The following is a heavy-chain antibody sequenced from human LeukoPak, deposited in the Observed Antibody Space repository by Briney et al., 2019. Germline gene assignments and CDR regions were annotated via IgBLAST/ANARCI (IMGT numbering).Heavy chain of an antibody. CDR3: ARDRAWATLIKDAGGDAFDI. J-gene: IGHJ3*02. V-gene: IGHV4-59*01. CDR1: GGSISSYY. CDR2: IYYSGST. Sequence: SKTLSLTCTVSGGSISSYYWSWIRQPPGKGLEWIGYIYYSGSTNYNPSLKSRVTISVDTSKNQFSLKLSSVTAADTAVYYCARDRAWATLIKDAGGDAFDIWGRGTMVTLSS. D-gene: IGHD3-22*01.